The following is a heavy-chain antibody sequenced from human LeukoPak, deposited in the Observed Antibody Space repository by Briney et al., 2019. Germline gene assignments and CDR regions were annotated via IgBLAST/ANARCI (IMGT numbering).Heavy chain of an antibody. D-gene: IGHD6-25*01. V-gene: IGHV4-59*08. CDR3: ARLGIAAAADWFDP. J-gene: IGHJ5*02. CDR1: GGSISSYY. CDR2: IYYSGST. Sequence: SETLSLTCSVSGGSISSYYWSWIRQPPGKGLEWIGYIYYSGSTNYNPSLKSRVTISIDTSKNQFSLKLSSVTAADTAVYYCARLGIAAAADWFDPWGQGTLVTVSS.